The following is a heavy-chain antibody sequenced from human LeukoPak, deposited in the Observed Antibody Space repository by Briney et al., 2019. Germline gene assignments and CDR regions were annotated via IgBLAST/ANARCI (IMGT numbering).Heavy chain of an antibody. CDR1: GGSISSYY. Sequence: ASETLSLTCTVSGGSISSYYWSWIRQPPGKGLEWIGYIYYSGSTNYNSSLKSRVTISVDTSKNQFSLKLSSVTAADTAVYYCARARYFDWLSSSFDYWGQGTLVTVSS. V-gene: IGHV4-59*08. J-gene: IGHJ4*02. CDR2: IYYSGST. CDR3: ARARYFDWLSSSFDY. D-gene: IGHD3-9*01.